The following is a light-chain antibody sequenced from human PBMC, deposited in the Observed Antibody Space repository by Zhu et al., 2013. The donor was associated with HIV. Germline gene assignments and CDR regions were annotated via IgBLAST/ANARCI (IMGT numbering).Light chain of an antibody. CDR2: DAS. Sequence: TQSPATLSVSPGERAILSCRASQSVSSNFAWYQQKPGQAPRLLVYDASIRATGIPARFSGSGSGTDFTLTISGVEPEDFAKYYCQQYDTSTPMYTFGQGTNLEIK. CDR3: QQYDTSTPMYT. CDR1: QSVSSN. V-gene: IGKV3-15*01. J-gene: IGKJ2*01.